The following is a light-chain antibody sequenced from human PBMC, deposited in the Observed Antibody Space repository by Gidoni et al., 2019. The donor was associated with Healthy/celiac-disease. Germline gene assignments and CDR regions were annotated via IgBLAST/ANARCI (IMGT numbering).Light chain of an antibody. J-gene: IGLJ1*01. V-gene: IGLV3-21*02. CDR1: NMGSKS. Sequence: SYVLTQPPSVSVAPGQTARITCGGNNMGSKSVHRYQQKPGQAPVLVVYADSDRPSGIPERFSGSNSGNTATLTISRVEAGDEADYYCQVWDSSSDPLFGTGTKVTVL. CDR3: QVWDSSSDPL. CDR2: ADS.